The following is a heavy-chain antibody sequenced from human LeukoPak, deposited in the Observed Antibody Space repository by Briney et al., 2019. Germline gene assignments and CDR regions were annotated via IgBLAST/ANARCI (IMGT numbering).Heavy chain of an antibody. CDR1: RGSITNYY. Sequence: SETLSLTCTVSRGSITNYYWSWIRQPPGKGLECVGYVSYSGNPEYNPSLNTRVTISIDTSKNQFSLKLSSVTAADTAVYYCARDQYSGRFDYWGQGTLVTVSS. CDR3: ARDQYSGRFDY. D-gene: IGHD1-26*01. CDR2: VSYSGNP. V-gene: IGHV4-59*01. J-gene: IGHJ4*02.